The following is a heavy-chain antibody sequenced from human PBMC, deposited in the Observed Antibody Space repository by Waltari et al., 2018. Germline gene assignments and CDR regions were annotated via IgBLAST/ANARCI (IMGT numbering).Heavy chain of an antibody. D-gene: IGHD3-22*01. V-gene: IGHV4-31*03. Sequence: QVQLQESGPGLVKPSQTLSLTCTVPGGSISSGGYYWSWIRQHPGKGLEWIGYIYYSGTTYYNPSLKSRVTISVDTSKNQFSLKLSSVTAADTAVYYCARDQSDSSMAFDIWGQGTMVTVSS. CDR1: GGSISSGGYY. CDR3: ARDQSDSSMAFDI. CDR2: IYYSGTT. J-gene: IGHJ3*02.